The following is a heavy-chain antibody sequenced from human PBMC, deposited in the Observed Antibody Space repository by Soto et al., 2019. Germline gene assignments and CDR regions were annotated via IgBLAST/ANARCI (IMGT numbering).Heavy chain of an antibody. Sequence: QVQLQESGPGLVKPSETLSLTCTVSGGSISSYYWSWIRQPAGKGLEWIGRIYTSGSTNYNPSLRSRVTMSVDTSKNRFSLKLSSVTAADTAVYYCARDAVLWSSEYGMDVWGPGTTVTVSS. V-gene: IGHV4-4*07. CDR3: ARDAVLWSSEYGMDV. CDR2: IYTSGST. J-gene: IGHJ6*02. CDR1: GGSISSYY. D-gene: IGHD3-10*01.